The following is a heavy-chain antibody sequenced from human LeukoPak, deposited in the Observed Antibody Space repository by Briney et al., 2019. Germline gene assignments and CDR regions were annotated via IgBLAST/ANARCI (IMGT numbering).Heavy chain of an antibody. CDR2: IYYSGST. CDR3: ARRQSDDDYGDLAYYFDY. CDR1: GGSISSYY. Sequence: PSETLSLTCTVSGGSISSYYWSWIRQPPGKGLEWIGYIYYSGSTNYNPSLKSRVTISVDTSKNQFSLKLSSVTAADTAVYYCARRQSDDDYGDLAYYFDYWGQGTLVTVSS. D-gene: IGHD4-17*01. J-gene: IGHJ4*02. V-gene: IGHV4-59*08.